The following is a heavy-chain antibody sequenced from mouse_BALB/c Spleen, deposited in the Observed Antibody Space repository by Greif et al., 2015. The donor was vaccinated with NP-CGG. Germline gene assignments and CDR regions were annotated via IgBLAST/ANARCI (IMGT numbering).Heavy chain of an antibody. CDR2: TSSGGSYT. Sequence: EVHLVESGGDLVKPGGSLKLSCAASGFTFSSYGMSWIRQTPDKRLEWVATTSSGGSYTYYPDSVKGRFTISRDNAKNTLYLQMSSLKSEDTAMYYCARLSSLLRYYFDYWGQGTTLTVSS. D-gene: IGHD1-2*01. CDR1: GFTFSSYG. J-gene: IGHJ2*01. V-gene: IGHV5-6*01. CDR3: ARLSSLLRYYFDY.